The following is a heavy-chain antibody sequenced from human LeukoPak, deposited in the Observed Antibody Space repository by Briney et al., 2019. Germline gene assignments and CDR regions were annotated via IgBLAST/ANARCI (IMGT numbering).Heavy chain of an antibody. CDR2: INWNSGDI. J-gene: IGHJ4*02. CDR1: GFTFDDYD. CDR3: AKDMRDWASGSYTFDS. V-gene: IGHV3-9*01. Sequence: GGSLRLSCAASGFTFDDYDMSWVRQAPGKGLEWVSGINWNSGDIAYAASVKGRFTISRDNDKKSLYLEMKSLRVEDTALYYCAKDMRDWASGSYTFDSWGQGTLVTVSS. D-gene: IGHD3-10*01.